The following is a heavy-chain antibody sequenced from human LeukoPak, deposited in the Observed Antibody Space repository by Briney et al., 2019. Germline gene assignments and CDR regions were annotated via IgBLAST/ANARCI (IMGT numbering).Heavy chain of an antibody. J-gene: IGHJ4*02. V-gene: IGHV3-23*01. CDR3: AKPESIVGATCEFDY. CDR1: GFTFSSYA. Sequence: PGGSLRLSCAASGFTFSSYAMSWVRQAPGKGLEWVSAISGSGGSTYYADSVKGRFTISRDNSKNTLYLQMNSLRAEDTAVYYCAKPESIVGATCEFDYWGQGTLVTVSS. CDR2: ISGSGGST. D-gene: IGHD1-26*01.